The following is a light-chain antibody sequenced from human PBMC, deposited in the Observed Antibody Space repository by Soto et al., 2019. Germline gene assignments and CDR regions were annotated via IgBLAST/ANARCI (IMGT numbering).Light chain of an antibody. CDR1: SSNIGGNI. CDR2: GND. Sequence: QSVLTQPPSASGTPGQRLTISCSGSSSNIGGNIVNWYQQLPGTAPKLLIFGNDQRPSWVPDRFSGSKSGTSASLAISGLQSEDEANYYCAAWDDSLNGVVFGGGTKLTVL. V-gene: IGLV1-44*01. CDR3: AAWDDSLNGVV. J-gene: IGLJ2*01.